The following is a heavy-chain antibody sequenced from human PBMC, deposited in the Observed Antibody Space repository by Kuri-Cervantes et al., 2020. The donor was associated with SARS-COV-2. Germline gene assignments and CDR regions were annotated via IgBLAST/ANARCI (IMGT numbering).Heavy chain of an antibody. Sequence: SVKVSCKASGGTFSSYAISWVRQAPGQGLEWMGGIIPIFGTANYAQKFQGRVTITADKSTSTAYMELSSLRSEDTAVYYCAKDHSGWDFTGCLDYWGQGTPVTVSS. D-gene: IGHD6-19*01. CDR2: IIPIFGTA. CDR3: AKDHSGWDFTGCLDY. V-gene: IGHV1-69*06. J-gene: IGHJ4*02. CDR1: GGTFSSYA.